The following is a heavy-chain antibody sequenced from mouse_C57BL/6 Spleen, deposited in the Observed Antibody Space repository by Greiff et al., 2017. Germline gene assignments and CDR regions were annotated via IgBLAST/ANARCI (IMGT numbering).Heavy chain of an antibody. CDR3: AREGGDYGSLDF. CDR2: IYPSDSGT. D-gene: IGHD2-4*01. CDR1: GYTFTSYW. Sequence: VQLQQPGAELVRPGSSVKLSCKASGYTFTSYWMDWVKQRPGQGLEWIGNIYPSDSGTHYNQKFKDKATLTVDKSSSTAYMQLSRLTSEDSAVYYYAREGGDYGSLDFWGKGTTVTVSS. V-gene: IGHV1-61*01. J-gene: IGHJ4*01.